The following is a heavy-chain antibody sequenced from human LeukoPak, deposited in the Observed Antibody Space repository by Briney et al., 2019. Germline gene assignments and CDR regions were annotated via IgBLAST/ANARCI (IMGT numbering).Heavy chain of an antibody. CDR3: ARGGTWDIVVVPAAILGSAFDI. CDR2: INHSGST. CDR1: GGSFSGYY. J-gene: IGHJ3*02. V-gene: IGHV4-34*01. Sequence: PSETLSLTCAVYGGSFSGYYWSWIRQPPGKGLEWIGEINHSGSTNYNPSLKSRVTISVDTSKNQFSLKLSSVTAADTAVYYCARGGTWDIVVVPAAILGSAFDIWGQGTMVTVSS. D-gene: IGHD2-2*02.